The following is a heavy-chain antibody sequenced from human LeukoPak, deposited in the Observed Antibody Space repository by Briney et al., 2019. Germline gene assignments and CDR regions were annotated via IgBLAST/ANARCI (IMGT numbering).Heavy chain of an antibody. V-gene: IGHV3-23*01. D-gene: IGHD1-14*01. CDR1: GFTFSSYA. Sequence: RAGGSLRLSCAASGFTFSSYAMSWVRQAPGKGLEWVSGISDAGAITYYADSVKGRFTISRSQSTNTLYLQIDSLRAEDTSLYYCARGGTTWHGFDSWGQGTLVTVSS. CDR2: ISDAGAIT. J-gene: IGHJ4*02. CDR3: ARGGTTWHGFDS.